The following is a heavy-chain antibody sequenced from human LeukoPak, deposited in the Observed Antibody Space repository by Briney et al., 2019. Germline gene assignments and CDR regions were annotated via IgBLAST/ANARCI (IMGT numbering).Heavy chain of an antibody. D-gene: IGHD3-22*01. CDR3: ARDRAGCYYDSSGHLAYFDI. V-gene: IGHV1-69*13. CDR1: GGTFSSYA. Sequence: GASVKVSCKASGGTFSSYAISWVRQAPGQGLEWMGGIIPIFGTANYAQKFQGRVTITADESTSTAYMELSSLRSEDTAVYYCARDRAGCYYDSSGHLAYFDIWGQGTMVTVSS. J-gene: IGHJ3*02. CDR2: IIPIFGTA.